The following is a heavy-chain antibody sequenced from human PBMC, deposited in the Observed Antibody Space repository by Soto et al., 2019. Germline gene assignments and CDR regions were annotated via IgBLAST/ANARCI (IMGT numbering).Heavy chain of an antibody. CDR1: GFTFSSYW. Sequence: EVQLVESGGGLVQPGGSLRLSCAASGFTFSSYWMHWVRQAPGKGLVWVSRINSDGSSTSYADSVKGRFTISRDNAKNTLYLQMNSLRVEDTAVYYCAREVVVPAAMFDSVSRWFDPWGQGTLVTVFS. D-gene: IGHD2-2*01. CDR2: INSDGSST. J-gene: IGHJ5*02. CDR3: AREVVVPAAMFDSVSRWFDP. V-gene: IGHV3-74*01.